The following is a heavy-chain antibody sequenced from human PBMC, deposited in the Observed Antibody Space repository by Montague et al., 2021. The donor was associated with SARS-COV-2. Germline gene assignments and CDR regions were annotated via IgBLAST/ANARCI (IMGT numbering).Heavy chain of an antibody. J-gene: IGHJ3*02. CDR1: GFSFSSYN. CDR3: ARNWKYGWSFDI. CDR2: MSSSSKYI. Sequence: SLRLSCAASGFSFSSYNMNWVRQAPGKGLEWVSSMSSSSKYISYADSVKDRFTISRDNAKNSLYLQMNSLRAEDTAIYYCARNWKYGWSFDIWGQGTMVAVSS. V-gene: IGHV3-21*01. D-gene: IGHD1-1*01.